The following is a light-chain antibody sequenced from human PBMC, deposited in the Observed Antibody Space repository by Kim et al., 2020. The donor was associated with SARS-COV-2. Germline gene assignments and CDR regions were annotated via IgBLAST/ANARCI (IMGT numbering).Light chain of an antibody. J-gene: IGKJ5*01. Sequence: LAPGEGATLSCRARQSNSNYLTWYQQKPGQTPRLIIYDASNRATGIPARFSGGGSGTDFTLTISSLEPEDFAVYYCQLRDNWLFTFGQGTRLEIK. CDR3: QLRDNWLFT. V-gene: IGKV3-11*01. CDR2: DAS. CDR1: QSNSNY.